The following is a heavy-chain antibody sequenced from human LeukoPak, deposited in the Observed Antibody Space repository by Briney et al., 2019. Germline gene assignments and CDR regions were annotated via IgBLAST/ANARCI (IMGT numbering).Heavy chain of an antibody. V-gene: IGHV1-18*01. D-gene: IGHD1-14*01. CDR2: ISAYNGNT. CDR3: ARDSSVDYLTVGRAPAGY. CDR1: GYTFTSYG. Sequence: GASVKVSCKASGYTFTSYGISWVRQAPGQGLEWMGWISAYNGNTNYAQKLQGRVTMTTDTSTSTAYMELRSLRSDDTAVYYCARDSSVDYLTVGRAPAGYWGQGTLVTVSS. J-gene: IGHJ4*02.